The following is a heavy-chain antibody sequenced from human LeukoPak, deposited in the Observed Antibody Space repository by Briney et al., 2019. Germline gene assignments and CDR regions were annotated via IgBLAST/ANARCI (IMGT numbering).Heavy chain of an antibody. Sequence: GGSLRLSCAASGFTFSTYWMSWVRQAPGKGLEWVANIKEDGSEKYYGNSVKGRFTISRDNAKNSLYLQMNSLRAEDTAVYYCARDSSGYQWGQGTLVTVSS. CDR3: ARDSSGYQ. CDR1: GFTFSTYW. D-gene: IGHD3-22*01. J-gene: IGHJ4*02. CDR2: IKEDGSEK. V-gene: IGHV3-7*01.